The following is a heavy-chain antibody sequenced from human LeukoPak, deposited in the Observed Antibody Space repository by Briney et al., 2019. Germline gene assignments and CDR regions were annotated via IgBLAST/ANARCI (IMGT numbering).Heavy chain of an antibody. Sequence: GGSLRLSCAASGFTFSSYSMNWVRQAPGKGLEWVSYISSSSSTIYYADSVKGRFTISRDNAKNSLYLQMNSLRAEDTAVYYCAKDSLLYYYDSSGYLDYWGQGTLVTVSS. J-gene: IGHJ4*02. D-gene: IGHD3-22*01. CDR3: AKDSLLYYYDSSGYLDY. V-gene: IGHV3-48*01. CDR2: ISSSSSTI. CDR1: GFTFSSYS.